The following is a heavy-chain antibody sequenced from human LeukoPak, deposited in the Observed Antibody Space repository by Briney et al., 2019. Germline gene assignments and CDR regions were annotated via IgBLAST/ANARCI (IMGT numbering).Heavy chain of an antibody. Sequence: GGSLRLSCAASGNYWMHSVRQAPGKGLVWVSHINSDGSWTSYADSVKGRFTISKDNAKNTVYLQMNNLRAEDTAVYYCVSFYETYWGRGTLVTVS. CDR2: INSDGSWT. J-gene: IGHJ4*02. CDR1: GNYW. D-gene: IGHD2-2*01. CDR3: VSFYETY. V-gene: IGHV3-74*01.